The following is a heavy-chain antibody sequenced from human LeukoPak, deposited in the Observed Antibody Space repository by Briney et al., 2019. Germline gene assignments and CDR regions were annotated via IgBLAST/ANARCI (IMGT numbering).Heavy chain of an antibody. D-gene: IGHD6-13*01. CDR2: IKQDGSEK. CDR3: ARDESRHSSSWYRN. V-gene: IGHV3-7*01. CDR1: GFTFSGYW. Sequence: GGSLSLSCAASGFTFSGYWMTWVRQAPGKGLEWVANIKQDGSEKYYVDSVKGRFIISRDNAKNSLHLQMNSLRVEDTAIYFCARDESRHSSSWYRNWGQGTLVTVSS. J-gene: IGHJ4*02.